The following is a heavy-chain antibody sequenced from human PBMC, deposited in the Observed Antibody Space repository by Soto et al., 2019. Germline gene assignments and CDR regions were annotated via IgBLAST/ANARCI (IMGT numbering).Heavy chain of an antibody. D-gene: IGHD4-17*01. CDR3: ARDGLTHAYGDEVRAFDI. J-gene: IGHJ3*02. CDR2: IWYDGSNK. Sequence: QVQLVESGGGVVQPGRSLRLSCAASGFTFSSYGMHWVRQAPGKGLEWVAVIWYDGSNKYYADSVKGRFTISRDNSKNTLYLQMNSLRAEDTAVYYCARDGLTHAYGDEVRAFDIWGQGTMVTVSS. CDR1: GFTFSSYG. V-gene: IGHV3-33*01.